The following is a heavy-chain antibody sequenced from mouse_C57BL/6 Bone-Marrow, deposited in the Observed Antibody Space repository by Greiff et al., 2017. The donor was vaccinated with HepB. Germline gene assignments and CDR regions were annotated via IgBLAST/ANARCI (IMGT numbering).Heavy chain of an antibody. CDR1: GYTFTSYD. CDR2: IYPRDGST. CDR3: ARRSSKYYFDY. V-gene: IGHV1-85*01. D-gene: IGHD1-1*01. Sequence: QVQLKESGPELVKPGASVKLSCKASGYTFTSYDINWVKQRPGQGLEWIGWIYPRDGSTKYNEKFKGKATLTVDTSSSTAYMELHSLTSEDSAVYFCARRSSKYYFDYWGQGTTLTVSS. J-gene: IGHJ2*01.